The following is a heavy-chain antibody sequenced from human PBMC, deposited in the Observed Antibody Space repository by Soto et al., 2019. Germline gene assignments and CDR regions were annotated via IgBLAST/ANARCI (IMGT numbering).Heavy chain of an antibody. CDR1: GFTFSDYY. CDR3: ARTISSGWYYFDY. D-gene: IGHD6-19*01. J-gene: IGHJ4*02. V-gene: IGHV3-11*03. Sequence: GGSLRLSCAASGFTFSDYYMSWIRQAPGKGLEWVSYISSSSSYTKYADSVKGRFTISRDNAKNSLYLQMNSLRAEDTAVYYCARTISSGWYYFDYWGQGTLVTVSS. CDR2: ISSSSSYT.